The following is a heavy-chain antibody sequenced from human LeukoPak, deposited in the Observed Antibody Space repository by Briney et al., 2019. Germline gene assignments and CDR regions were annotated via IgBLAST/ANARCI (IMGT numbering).Heavy chain of an antibody. J-gene: IGHJ6*02. D-gene: IGHD6-19*01. CDR2: INPNSGGT. V-gene: IGHV1-2*02. CDR1: GYTFTGYY. Sequence: ASVKVSCKASGYTFTGYYMHWVRQAPGQGLEWMGWINPNSGGTNYAQKLQGRVTMTTDTSTSTAYMELRSLRSDDTAAYYCARDRGRPLYSSGNYYYYYGMDVWGQGTTVTVSS. CDR3: ARDRGRPLYSSGNYYYYYGMDV.